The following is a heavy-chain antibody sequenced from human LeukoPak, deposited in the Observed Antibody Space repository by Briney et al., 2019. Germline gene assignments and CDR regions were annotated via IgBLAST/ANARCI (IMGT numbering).Heavy chain of an antibody. Sequence: PSETLSLTCAVYGGSFSGYYWSWIRQPPGKGLEWIGEINHSGSTNYNPSLKSRVTISVDTSKNPFSLKLSSVTAADTAVYYCARLPAAHNNSDPWARKPWSPSPQ. D-gene: IGHD2-2*01. V-gene: IGHV4-34*01. J-gene: IGHJ5*02. CDR1: GGSFSGYY. CDR3: ARLPAAHNNSDP. CDR2: INHSGST.